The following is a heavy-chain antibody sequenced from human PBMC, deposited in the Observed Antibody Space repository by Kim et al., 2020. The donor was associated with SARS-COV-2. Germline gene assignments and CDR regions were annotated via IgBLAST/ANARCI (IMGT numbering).Heavy chain of an antibody. Sequence: GGSLRLSCAASGFTFSSYAMSWVRQAPGKGLEWVSAISGSGGSTYYADSVKGRFTISRDNSKDTLYLQMNSLRAEDTAVYYCAKGGVQQLVTPVPFDYWGQGTLVTVSS. V-gene: IGHV3-23*01. CDR2: ISGSGGST. CDR1: GFTFSSYA. J-gene: IGHJ4*02. CDR3: AKGGVQQLVTPVPFDY. D-gene: IGHD6-13*01.